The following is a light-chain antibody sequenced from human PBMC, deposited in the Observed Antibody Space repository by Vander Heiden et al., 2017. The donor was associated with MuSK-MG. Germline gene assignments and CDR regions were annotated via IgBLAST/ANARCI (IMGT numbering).Light chain of an antibody. Sequence: YALTQPSSVSVSPGQTARLTCSGDVLGRKYARWFQQKPGQAPLLLIYKDSERPSGIPERFSGSSSGTTITLTISGAQVEDEAEYYCYCATDNYLGLFGGGTKLTVL. V-gene: IGLV3-27*01. CDR2: KDS. J-gene: IGLJ2*01. CDR1: VLGRKY. CDR3: YCATDNYLGL.